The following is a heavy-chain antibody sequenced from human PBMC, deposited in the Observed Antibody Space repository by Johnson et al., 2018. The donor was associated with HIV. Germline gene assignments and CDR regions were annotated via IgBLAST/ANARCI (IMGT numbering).Heavy chain of an antibody. J-gene: IGHJ3*02. D-gene: IGHD2-21*01. V-gene: IGHV3-33*01. Sequence: VQLVESGGGVVQPGRSLRLSCAASGFTFSSYGMHWVRQAPGKGLEWVAVIWYDGSNKYYADSVKGRFTISRDNSKNTLYLQMNSLRAEDTAVYYCASNGVVGVIAILHDAFDIWGQGTMVTVSS. CDR2: IWYDGSNK. CDR3: ASNGVVGVIAILHDAFDI. CDR1: GFTFSSYG.